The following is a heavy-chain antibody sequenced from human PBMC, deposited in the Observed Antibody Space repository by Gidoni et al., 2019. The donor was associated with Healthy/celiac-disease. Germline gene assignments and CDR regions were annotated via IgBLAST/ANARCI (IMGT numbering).Heavy chain of an antibody. CDR2: IYHSGST. D-gene: IGHD2-15*01. Sequence: QVQLQESGPGLVKPSGTLSLTCAVSGGSIGSSTWWCWVRPPPGKGLEWIGEIYHSGSTNYNPSLKSRVTISVDKSKNQFSLKLSSVTAADTAVYYCASQRGSTAPFDYWGQGTLVTVSS. V-gene: IGHV4-4*02. CDR3: ASQRGSTAPFDY. CDR1: GGSIGSSTW. J-gene: IGHJ4*02.